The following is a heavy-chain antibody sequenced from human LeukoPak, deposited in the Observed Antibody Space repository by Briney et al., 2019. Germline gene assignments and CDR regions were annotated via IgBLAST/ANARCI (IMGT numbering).Heavy chain of an antibody. CDR1: GYTFTGYY. CDR2: INPNSGGT. CDR3: ARVAVSDAFDI. J-gene: IGHJ3*02. Sequence: ASVKVSCKASGYTFTGYYMRGVRQAPGQGLEWMGWINPNSGGTNYAQKFQGRVTMTRDTSISTAYMELSRLRSDDTAVYYCARVAVSDAFDIWGQGTMVTVSS. V-gene: IGHV1-2*02. D-gene: IGHD3-22*01.